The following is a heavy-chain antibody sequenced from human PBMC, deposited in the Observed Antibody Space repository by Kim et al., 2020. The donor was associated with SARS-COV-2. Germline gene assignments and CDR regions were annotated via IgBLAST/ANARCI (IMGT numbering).Heavy chain of an antibody. V-gene: IGHV4-59*08. CDR3: ARQEYTVMVRGVVTWFDP. Sequence: SETLSLTCSASSGSVSSYFWSWIRQPPGKGLEWIGYIYKSGTTNYNPSLKSRVTMSIDTSKNQLSLKVNSVTAADTAVYYCARQEYTVMVRGVVTWFDPWGQGALITVSS. D-gene: IGHD3-10*01. CDR1: SGSVSSYF. CDR2: IYKSGTT. J-gene: IGHJ5*02.